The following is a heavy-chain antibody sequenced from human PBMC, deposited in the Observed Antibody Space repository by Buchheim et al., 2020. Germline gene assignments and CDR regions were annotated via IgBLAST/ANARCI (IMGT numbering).Heavy chain of an antibody. J-gene: IGHJ6*02. Sequence: QVQLVESGGGVVQPGRSLRLSCAASGFTFSSYGMHWVRQAPGKGLEWVAVIWYDGSNKYYADSVKGRFTISRDNSKNTLYLQMNSLRAEDTAVYYCAKGKGRSYPHWDFYYGLDVWGQGTT. CDR1: GFTFSSYG. CDR3: AKGKGRSYPHWDFYYGLDV. CDR2: IWYDGSNK. V-gene: IGHV3-33*06. D-gene: IGHD1-26*01.